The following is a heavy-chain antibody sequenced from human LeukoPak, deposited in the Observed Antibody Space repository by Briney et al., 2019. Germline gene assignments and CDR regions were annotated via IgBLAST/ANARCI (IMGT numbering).Heavy chain of an antibody. CDR2: ISYDGSSK. CDR1: GFTFSSYG. Sequence: PGGSLRLSCAASGFTFSSYGMHWVRQAPGKGLEWVAVISYDGSSKYYADSVKGRFTISRDNSKNTLYLQMNSLRAEDTAVYYCAKDLGYCSSTSCYVHWGQGTLVTVSS. V-gene: IGHV3-30*18. CDR3: AKDLGYCSSTSCYVH. D-gene: IGHD2-2*01. J-gene: IGHJ4*02.